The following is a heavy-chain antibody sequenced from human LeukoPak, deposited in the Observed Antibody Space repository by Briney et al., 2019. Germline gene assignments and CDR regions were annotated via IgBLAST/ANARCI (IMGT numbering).Heavy chain of an antibody. V-gene: IGHV3-30*01. CDR3: ARFKVGTNTTQKNAFDI. J-gene: IGHJ3*02. CDR1: GFTFGNYA. D-gene: IGHD1-1*01. CDR2: ISFDATKE. Sequence: PGGSLRLSCAASGFTFGNYAMHWVRQAPGKGLEWVAVISFDATKEYFGKSVKGRFTISRDNSKATLYLQMHRLRIEDTALYFCARFKVGTNTTQKNAFDIWGRGTVVAVSS.